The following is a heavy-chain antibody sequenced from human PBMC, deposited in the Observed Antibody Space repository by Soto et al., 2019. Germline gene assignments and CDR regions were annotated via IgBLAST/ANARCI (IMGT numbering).Heavy chain of an antibody. J-gene: IGHJ6*02. V-gene: IGHV3-21*01. D-gene: IGHD2-2*01. CDR3: ARFKTFDIVAVPATYRLRYAMDV. Sequence: GGSLRLSCAASGFTFSDYSMNWVRQAPGKGLEWVSSISSASSYIYYADSVKGRFTISRDNAKNSLYLLMNSLRAEDTAVYYCARFKTFDIVAVPATYRLRYAMDVWGQGTTVTVSS. CDR1: GFTFSDYS. CDR2: ISSASSYI.